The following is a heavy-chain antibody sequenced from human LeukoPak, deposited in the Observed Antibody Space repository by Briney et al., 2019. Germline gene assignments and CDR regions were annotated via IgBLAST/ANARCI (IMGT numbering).Heavy chain of an antibody. J-gene: IGHJ6*02. V-gene: IGHV4-59*11. CDR2: IYYSGST. Sequence: SETLSLTCTVSGGSISSHFWSWIRQPPGKGLEWIGYIYYSGSTNYNPSLKSRVTISVDTSKNQFSLKLSSVTAADTAVYYCAKTYSSGLYYGMDVWGQGTTVTVSS. CDR3: AKTYSSGLYYGMDV. D-gene: IGHD6-19*01. CDR1: GGSISSHF.